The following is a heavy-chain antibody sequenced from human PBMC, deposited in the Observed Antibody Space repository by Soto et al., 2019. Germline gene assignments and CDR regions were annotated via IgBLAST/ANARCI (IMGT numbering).Heavy chain of an antibody. J-gene: IGHJ6*02. CDR2: IIPILGIA. CDR1: GGTFSSYT. Sequence: SVKVSCKASGGTFSSYTISWVRQAPGQGLEWMGRIIPILGIANYAQKFQGRVTITADKSTSTAYMELSSLRSEDTAVYYCARGIAAAGSSYYYGMDVWGQGTTVTVSS. D-gene: IGHD6-13*01. V-gene: IGHV1-69*02. CDR3: ARGIAAAGSSYYYGMDV.